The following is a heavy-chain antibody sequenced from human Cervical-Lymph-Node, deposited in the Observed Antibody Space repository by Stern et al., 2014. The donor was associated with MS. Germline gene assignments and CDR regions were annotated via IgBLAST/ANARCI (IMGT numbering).Heavy chain of an antibody. Sequence: EVQLVESGGGLLQPGGSLRLSCGASGFTFSTYWMHWVRQGPGKGLAWVSRINSGGSSTSYTDSVRGRFTISRDNAKNTVYLQMTSLRAEDTAVYYCARSSGASGDAMDVWGQGTTVTVSS. J-gene: IGHJ6*02. V-gene: IGHV3-74*01. CDR3: ARSSGASGDAMDV. D-gene: IGHD2-15*01. CDR1: GFTFSTYW. CDR2: INSGGSST.